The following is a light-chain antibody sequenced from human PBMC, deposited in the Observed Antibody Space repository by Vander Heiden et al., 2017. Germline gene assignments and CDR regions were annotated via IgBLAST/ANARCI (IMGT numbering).Light chain of an antibody. CDR1: SSDVGGYNY. V-gene: IGLV2-14*01. CDR2: DVS. CDR3: SSYTSSSTYV. J-gene: IGLJ1*01. Sequence: SPLTQPPSHPGSTEPSITISCTGTSSDVGGYNYVSWYQQHPGKAPKLMIYDVSNRPSGVANRFSGSKSGNTASLTISGLQAEDEADYYCSSYTSSSTYVFGTGTKVTVL.